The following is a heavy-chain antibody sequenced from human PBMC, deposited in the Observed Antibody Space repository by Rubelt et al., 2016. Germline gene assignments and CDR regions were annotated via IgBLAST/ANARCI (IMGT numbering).Heavy chain of an antibody. CDR2: ISAYNGNT. CDR1: GYTFTSYG. D-gene: IGHD3-10*01. J-gene: IGHJ4*02. Sequence: QVQLVQSGAEVKKPGASVKVSCKASGYTFTSYGISWVRQAPGQGLEWMGWISAYNGNTNYAQKLKGRVTMTTDTSTSTAYMELRRLRSDDTAVYYCARDPLPVRGVIMTPTHWGQGTLVTVSS. CDR3: ARDPLPVRGVIMTPTH. V-gene: IGHV1-18*01.